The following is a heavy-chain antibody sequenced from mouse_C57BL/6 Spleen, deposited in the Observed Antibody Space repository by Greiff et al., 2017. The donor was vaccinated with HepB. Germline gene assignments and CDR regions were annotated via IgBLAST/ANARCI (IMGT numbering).Heavy chain of an antibody. Sequence: QVQLQQPGPGLVQPSQSLSITCTVSGFSLTSYGVHWVRQSPGKGLEWLGVIWSGGSTDYNAAFISRLSISKDNSKSQVFFKMNSLQADDTAIYYCARLSTMITTKRVYYAMDYWGQGTSVTVSS. CDR1: GFSLTSYG. V-gene: IGHV2-2*01. J-gene: IGHJ4*01. CDR3: ARLSTMITTKRVYYAMDY. D-gene: IGHD2-4*01. CDR2: IWSGGST.